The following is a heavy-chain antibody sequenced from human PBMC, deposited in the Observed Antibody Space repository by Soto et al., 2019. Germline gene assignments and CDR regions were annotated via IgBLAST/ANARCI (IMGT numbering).Heavy chain of an antibody. CDR1: GGSMGSHY. V-gene: IGHV4-59*08. J-gene: IGHJ4*02. Sequence: QMQLQESGPGLVKPPETQSLTCTVSGGSMGSHYWSWIRQPPGKGLEWVGHIYSTGSTKYNPSRESRVTISIDTSKHQFSLKLSSMTAADTAMYYCARHQSGYEYGMTHLDYWGQGILVTVSS. CDR2: IYSTGST. D-gene: IGHD5-12*01. CDR3: ARHQSGYEYGMTHLDY.